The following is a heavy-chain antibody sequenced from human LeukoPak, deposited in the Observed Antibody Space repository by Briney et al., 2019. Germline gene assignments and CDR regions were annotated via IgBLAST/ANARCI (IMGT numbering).Heavy chain of an antibody. CDR2: IYHSGST. CDR1: GGSISSGGYY. V-gene: IGHV4-30-2*01. J-gene: IGHJ2*01. Sequence: SQTLSLTCTVSGGSISSGGYYWSWIRQPPGKGLEWIGYIYHSGSTDYNPSLKSRVTISVDTSKNQFSLKLSSVTAADTAVYYCARGPLTPNLAAAGRTRYFDLWGRGTRVTVSS. CDR3: ARGPLTPNLAAAGRTRYFDL. D-gene: IGHD6-13*01.